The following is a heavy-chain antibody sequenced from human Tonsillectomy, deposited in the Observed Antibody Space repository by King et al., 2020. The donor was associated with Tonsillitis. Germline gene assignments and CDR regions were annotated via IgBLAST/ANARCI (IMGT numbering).Heavy chain of an antibody. J-gene: IGHJ5*02. CDR2: FFHSGST. V-gene: IGHV4-39*01. D-gene: IGHD3-16*01. Sequence: LQLQESGPGLVKPSETLSLTCTVSGASISRSSYYWGWIRQPPGKGLEWVGSFFHSGSTYYNPSLKSRVTISVDTSKNQLSLKVNSVTAADTAVYYCARHTYWIDPWGQGTLVTVSS. CDR1: GASISRSSYY. CDR3: ARHTYWIDP.